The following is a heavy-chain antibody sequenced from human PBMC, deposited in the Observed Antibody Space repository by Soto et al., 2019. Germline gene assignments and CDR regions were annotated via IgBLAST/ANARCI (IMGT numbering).Heavy chain of an antibody. V-gene: IGHV1-69*12. Sequence: QVQLVQSGAEVKKPGSSVKVSCKASGGTFSSYAISWVRQAPGQGLEWMGGIIPIFGTANYAQKFQGRVTXTAXXXTSTXYMELXXXXXXXXXXXXXXXXXXXXXXXXXDXWGQGTTVTVSS. CDR1: GGTFSSYA. CDR3: XXXXXXXXXXXXDX. CDR2: IIPIFGTA. J-gene: IGHJ6*02.